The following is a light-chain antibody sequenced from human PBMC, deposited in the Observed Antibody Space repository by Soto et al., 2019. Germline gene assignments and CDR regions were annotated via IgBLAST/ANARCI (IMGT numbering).Light chain of an antibody. J-gene: IGKJ1*01. V-gene: IGKV3-11*01. CDR1: QSVSSY. CDR2: DAS. Sequence: EIVLTQSPATLSLSPGERATLSCRASQSVSSYLAWYQQKPGQAPRLLIYDASNRATGIPARFSGCGSGTDFTLTISSLEPEDFAVYYCQQRSNWPWTFGQGTKVEI. CDR3: QQRSNWPWT.